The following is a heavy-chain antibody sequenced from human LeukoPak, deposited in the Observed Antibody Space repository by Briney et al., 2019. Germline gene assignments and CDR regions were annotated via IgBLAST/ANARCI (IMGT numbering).Heavy chain of an antibody. V-gene: IGHV3-7*01. CDR2: IKQDGSEK. Sequence: GGSLRLSCAASGFTFSSYWMSWVRQAPGKGLEWVANIKQDGSEKYYVDSVKGRFTISRDNAKNSLYLQMNSLRAEDTAVYYCARELANDFWSGYDFDYWGQGTLVTVSS. J-gene: IGHJ4*02. CDR1: GFTFSSYW. D-gene: IGHD3-3*01. CDR3: ARELANDFWSGYDFDY.